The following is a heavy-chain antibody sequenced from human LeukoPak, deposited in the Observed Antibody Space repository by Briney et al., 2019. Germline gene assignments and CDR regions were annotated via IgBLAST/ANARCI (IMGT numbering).Heavy chain of an antibody. J-gene: IGHJ3*02. CDR3: ARSGMVRARRPDAFDI. CDR1: GGSISSSSYY. CDR2: IYYSGST. Sequence: SETLSLTCTVSGGSISSSSYYWGWIRQPPGKGLEWIGSIYYSGSTYYNPSLKSQVTISVDTSKNQFSLKLSSVTAADTAVYYCARSGMVRARRPDAFDIWGQGTMVTVSS. D-gene: IGHD3-10*01. V-gene: IGHV4-39*07.